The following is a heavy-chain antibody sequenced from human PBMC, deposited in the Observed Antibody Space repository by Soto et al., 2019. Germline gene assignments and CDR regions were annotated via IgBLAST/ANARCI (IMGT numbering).Heavy chain of an antibody. CDR1: GDSITSGGYY. J-gene: IGHJ4*02. D-gene: IGHD2-15*01. CDR2: IYGRGGSGST. V-gene: IGHV4-31*03. Sequence: PSETLSLTCTVTGDSITSGGYYWSWIRQHPGKGLEWLGYIYGRGGSGSTLYNPSLKSRITLSVDTSKTQFSLNLSSVTVADTAVYFCARKQAGYFSGIDDWGQGTLVTVSS. CDR3: ARKQAGYFSGIDD.